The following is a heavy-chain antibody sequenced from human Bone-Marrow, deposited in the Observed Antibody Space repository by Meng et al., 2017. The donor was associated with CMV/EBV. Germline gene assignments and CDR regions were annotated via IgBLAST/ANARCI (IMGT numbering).Heavy chain of an antibody. D-gene: IGHD2-2*03. Sequence: GGSLRLSCAASGFTFSPYEMNWVRQAPGKGLEWVSYISSNGSTIYYADSVKGRFTISRDNAKKSLHLQMNSLRAEDTAIYYCARGDPMDIVVVPVPNYYGMDVWGQGTTVTGSS. CDR1: GFTFSPYE. CDR2: ISSNGSTI. J-gene: IGHJ6*01. V-gene: IGHV3-48*03. CDR3: ARGDPMDIVVVPVPNYYGMDV.